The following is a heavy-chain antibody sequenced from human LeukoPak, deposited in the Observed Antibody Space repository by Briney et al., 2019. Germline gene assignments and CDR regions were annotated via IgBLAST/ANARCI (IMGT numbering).Heavy chain of an antibody. V-gene: IGHV1-24*01. CDR3: ATVRTVTYGGFLSKGRKRYYFDY. J-gene: IGHJ4*02. Sequence: ASVKVSCKVSGYTLTELSMHWVRQAPGKGLEWMGGFDPEDGETIYAQKFQGRVTMTEDTSTDTAYMEPSSLRSEDTAVYYCATVRTVTYGGFLSKGRKRYYFDYWGQGTLVTVSS. CDR2: FDPEDGET. CDR1: GYTLTELS. D-gene: IGHD4-17*01.